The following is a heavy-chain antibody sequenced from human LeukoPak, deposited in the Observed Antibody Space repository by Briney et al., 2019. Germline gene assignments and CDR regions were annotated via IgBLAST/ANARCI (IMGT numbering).Heavy chain of an antibody. V-gene: IGHV3-23*01. D-gene: IGHD1-14*01. CDR1: GFTFSSYA. J-gene: IGHJ4*02. Sequence: GGSLRLSCAASGFTFSSYAMLWVRQAPGKGLEWVSAIGGSDGTTYYADSVKGRFAISRDDSKSTLYLQMNSLRGEDTAVYYCAKDFGRNLGGPGYWGRGTLVIVSS. CDR2: IGGSDGTT. CDR3: AKDFGRNLGGPGY.